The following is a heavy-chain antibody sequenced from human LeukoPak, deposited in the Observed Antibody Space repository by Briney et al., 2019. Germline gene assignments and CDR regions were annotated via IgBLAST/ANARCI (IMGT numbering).Heavy chain of an antibody. CDR1: GFSLNTRGVG. CDR2: IYWNDDK. J-gene: IGHJ3*02. Sequence: KESGPTLVKPTQTLTLTCAFSGFSLNTRGVGVGWIRQPPGKALEWLALIYWNDDKGYSPFLKSRLTITKDTSKNQVVLTLTNMDPVDTATYYCAHRRVHYYDSSGYPKDAFDMWGQGTVVTVSS. D-gene: IGHD3-22*01. CDR3: AHRRVHYYDSSGYPKDAFDM. V-gene: IGHV2-5*01.